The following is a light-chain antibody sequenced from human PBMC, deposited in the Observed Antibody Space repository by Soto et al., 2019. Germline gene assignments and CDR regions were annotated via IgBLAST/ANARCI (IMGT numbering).Light chain of an antibody. V-gene: IGLV2-14*01. CDR2: DVS. J-gene: IGLJ2*01. CDR1: STDVGNFNY. CDR3: SSYSSSATHVV. Sequence: QSALTQPASVSGSPGLSITISCTGTSTDVGNFNYVSWYQQHPGKAPKLIIYDVSNRPSGVSYRFSAYKSGSTASLTISGLQAEDEANYYCSSYSSSATHVVFGGGTKLTVL.